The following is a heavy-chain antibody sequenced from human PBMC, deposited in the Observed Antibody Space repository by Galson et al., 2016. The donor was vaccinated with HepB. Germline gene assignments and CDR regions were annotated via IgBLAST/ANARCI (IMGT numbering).Heavy chain of an antibody. CDR3: ARISPLTIFGVVPYYYYYYMDV. D-gene: IGHD3-3*01. Sequence: SCKVSGYTFRSYGISWVRQAPGQGLQWMGWVSGYNGNTNYAQKFQGRVTMTTDTSTNTAYMELRGLRFDDTAVYYCARISPLTIFGVVPYYYYYYMDVWGKGTTVTVSS. CDR2: VSGYNGNT. CDR1: GYTFRSYG. V-gene: IGHV1-18*04. J-gene: IGHJ6*03.